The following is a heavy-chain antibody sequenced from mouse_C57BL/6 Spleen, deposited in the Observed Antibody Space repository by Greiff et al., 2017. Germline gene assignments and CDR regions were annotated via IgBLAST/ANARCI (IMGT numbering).Heavy chain of an antibody. D-gene: IGHD2-2*01. CDR1: GFSLTSYG. V-gene: IGHV2-6-1*01. Sequence: VQRVESGPGLVAPSQSLSITCTVSGFSLTSYGVHWVRQPPGKGLEWLVVIWSDGSTTYNSTLKSRLSISKDNSKSQVFLKMNSLQTDDTAMYYCARHGSTYYYAMDYWGQGTSVTVSS. J-gene: IGHJ4*01. CDR2: IWSDGST. CDR3: ARHGSTYYYAMDY.